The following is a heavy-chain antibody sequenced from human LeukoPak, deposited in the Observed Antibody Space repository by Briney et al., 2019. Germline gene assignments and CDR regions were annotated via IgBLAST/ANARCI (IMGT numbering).Heavy chain of an antibody. J-gene: IGHJ6*02. Sequence: QPGGSLRLSCAASGFTFSSYGMHWVRQAPGKGLDWVAVISYDGSNKYYADSVKGRFTISRDNSKNTLYLQMNSLRAEDTAVYYCAKGTGSYYYYGMDVWGQGTTVTVSS. V-gene: IGHV3-30*18. CDR2: ISYDGSNK. CDR1: GFTFSSYG. D-gene: IGHD3/OR15-3a*01. CDR3: AKGTGSYYYYGMDV.